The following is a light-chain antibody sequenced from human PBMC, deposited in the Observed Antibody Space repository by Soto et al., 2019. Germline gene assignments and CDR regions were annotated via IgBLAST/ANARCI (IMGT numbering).Light chain of an antibody. CDR1: SSNIGSDY. Sequence: QSVLTQPPSASGTPGQRVTISCSGSSSNIGSDYVYWYQQFPGTAPKLLIYRNNQRPSGVPDRFSGSKSGTSASLAISGLRSEDEADYYCEAWDYSLSGYVFGTGNKVTVL. J-gene: IGLJ1*01. CDR2: RNN. V-gene: IGLV1-47*01. CDR3: EAWDYSLSGYV.